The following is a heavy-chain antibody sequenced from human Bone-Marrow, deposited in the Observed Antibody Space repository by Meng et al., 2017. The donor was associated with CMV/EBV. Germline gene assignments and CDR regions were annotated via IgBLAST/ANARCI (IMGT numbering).Heavy chain of an antibody. CDR3: ARDPYGDYYFDY. CDR2: ISSSSSYI. D-gene: IGHD4-17*01. V-gene: IGHV3-21*01. Sequence: GGSLRLSCAASGFTVSSNYMSWVRQAPGKGLEWVSSISSSSSYIYYADSLKGRFTISRDNAKNSLYLQMNSLRAEDTAVYYCARDPYGDYYFDYWGQGTLVTVSS. J-gene: IGHJ4*02. CDR1: GFTVSSNY.